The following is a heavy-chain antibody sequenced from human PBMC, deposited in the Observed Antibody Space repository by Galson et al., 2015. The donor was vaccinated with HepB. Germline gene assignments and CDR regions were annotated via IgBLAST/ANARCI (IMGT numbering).Heavy chain of an antibody. V-gene: IGHV3-30*18. J-gene: IGHJ3*02. CDR1: AFTFSNYG. CDR2: ISYDGSNK. D-gene: IGHD3-9*01. CDR3: AKDRLRYFDWLLQRDAFDI. Sequence: SLRLSCAASAFTFSNYGMHWVRQAPGKGLEWVAVISYDGSNKYYADPVKGRFTISRDNSKNTLYLQVNSLRAEDTAVYYCAKDRLRYFDWLLQRDAFDIWGQGTMVTVSS.